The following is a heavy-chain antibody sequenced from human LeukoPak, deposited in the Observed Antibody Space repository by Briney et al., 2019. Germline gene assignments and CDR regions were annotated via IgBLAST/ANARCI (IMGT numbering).Heavy chain of an antibody. CDR2: IYYSGST. J-gene: IGHJ5*02. CDR1: GGSISSSSYY. Sequence: PSETLSLTCTVSGGSISSSSYYWGWIRQPPGKGLEWIGSIYYSGSTYYNPSLKSRVTISVDTSKNQFSLKLSSVTAADTAVYYCARDRGQQLVYGWFDPWGQGTLVTVSS. D-gene: IGHD6-13*01. V-gene: IGHV4-39*07. CDR3: ARDRGQQLVYGWFDP.